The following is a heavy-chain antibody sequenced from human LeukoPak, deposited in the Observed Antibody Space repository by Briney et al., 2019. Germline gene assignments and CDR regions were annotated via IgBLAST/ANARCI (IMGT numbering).Heavy chain of an antibody. CDR3: TTGRTS. D-gene: IGHD1/OR15-1a*01. J-gene: IGHJ4*02. CDR2: ISYDGSNK. V-gene: IGHV3-30*03. Sequence: GGSLRLSCAASGFTFSSYGMHWVRQAPGKGLEWVAVISYDGSNKYYADSVKGRFTISRDNSKNTLYLQMNSLKTEDTAVYYCTTGRTSWGQGTLVTVSS. CDR1: GFTFSSYG.